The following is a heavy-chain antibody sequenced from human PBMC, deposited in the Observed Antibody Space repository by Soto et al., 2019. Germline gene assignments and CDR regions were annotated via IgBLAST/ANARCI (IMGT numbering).Heavy chain of an antibody. D-gene: IGHD3-16*02. J-gene: IGHJ5*02. V-gene: IGHV3-33*01. CDR1: GFTFSSYG. CDR3: AREYYDYVWGSYRSFWFDP. CDR2: IWYDGSNK. Sequence: PGGSLRLSCAASGFTFSSYGMHWVRQAPGKGLEWVAVIWYDGSNKYYADSVKGRFTISRDNSKNTLYLQMNSLRAEDTAVYYCAREYYDYVWGSYRSFWFDPWGQGTLVTVSS.